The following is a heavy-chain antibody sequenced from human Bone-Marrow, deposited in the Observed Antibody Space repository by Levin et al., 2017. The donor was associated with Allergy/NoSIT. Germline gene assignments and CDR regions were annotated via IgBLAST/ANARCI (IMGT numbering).Heavy chain of an antibody. J-gene: IGHJ3*02. V-gene: IGHV1-18*01. Sequence: GESLKISCKPSGYTFNSYGISWVRQAPGEGLEWMGWISGYNGNTKYVEKFQGRVTMTTDTSTTTAYMELRSLRSDETAMYFCARVEAQWWTGFAFDMWGQGTMVTVSS. CDR1: GYTFNSYG. D-gene: IGHD2-8*01. CDR3: ARVEAQWWTGFAFDM. CDR2: ISGYNGNT.